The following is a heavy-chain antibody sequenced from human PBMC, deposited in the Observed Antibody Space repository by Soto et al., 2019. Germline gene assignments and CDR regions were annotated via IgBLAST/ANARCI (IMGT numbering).Heavy chain of an antibody. CDR3: ALTWIQLSSFDY. CDR1: GGAFGGYY. D-gene: IGHD5-18*01. Sequence: SEALSLTCAVYGGAFGGYYGGGILQPPGKGLESIAAITPPRSTNYTPSLKRRATISVDTSKNQFSLKLSSVTAADTAVYYCALTWIQLSSFDYWGQRTLVTV. CDR2: ITPPRST. V-gene: IGHV4-34*01. J-gene: IGHJ4*02.